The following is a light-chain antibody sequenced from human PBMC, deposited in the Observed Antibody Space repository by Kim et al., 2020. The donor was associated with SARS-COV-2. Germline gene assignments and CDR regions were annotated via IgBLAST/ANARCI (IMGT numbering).Light chain of an antibody. V-gene: IGLV3-21*04. CDR3: QVWDSSSDHPV. J-gene: IGLJ3*02. Sequence: APGKTASITCGGNNIGSKSVHWYQQKPGQAPVLVIYYDSDRPSGIPERFSGSNSGNTATLTISRVEAGDEAVYYCQVWDSSSDHPVFGGGTQLTVL. CDR1: NIGSKS. CDR2: YDS.